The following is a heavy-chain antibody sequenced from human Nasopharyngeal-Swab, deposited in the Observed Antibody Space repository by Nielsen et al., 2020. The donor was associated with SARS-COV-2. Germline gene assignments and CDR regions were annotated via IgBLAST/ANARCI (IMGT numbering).Heavy chain of an antibody. CDR1: GYTFTSYA. V-gene: IGHV1-3*01. Sequence: ASVKVSCKASGYTFTSYAMHWVRQAPGQRLEWIGWINAGNGNTKFSQKFQGRVTITRDTSASTAYMELSSLRSEDTAVYYCARTRLAALYYFDYWGQGTLVTVSS. CDR2: INAGNGNT. J-gene: IGHJ4*02. D-gene: IGHD6-13*01. CDR3: ARTRLAALYYFDY.